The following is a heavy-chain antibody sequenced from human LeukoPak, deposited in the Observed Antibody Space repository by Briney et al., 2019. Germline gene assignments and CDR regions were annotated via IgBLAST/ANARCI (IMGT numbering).Heavy chain of an antibody. Sequence: SETLSLTCAVYGGSFSGYYWSWIRQPPGKGLEWIGEINHSGSTNYNPSLKSRVTISVDTSKNQFSLKLSSVTAADTAVYYCARASYSGSYPRPNWFDPWGQGTLVTVSS. CDR2: INHSGST. CDR1: GGSFSGYY. CDR3: ARASYSGSYPRPNWFDP. V-gene: IGHV4-34*01. J-gene: IGHJ5*02. D-gene: IGHD1-26*01.